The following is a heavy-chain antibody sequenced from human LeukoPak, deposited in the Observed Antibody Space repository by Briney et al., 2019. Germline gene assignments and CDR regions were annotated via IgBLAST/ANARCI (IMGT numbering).Heavy chain of an antibody. J-gene: IGHJ4*02. D-gene: IGHD3-10*01. CDR3: ARVRITMVRGVIQQRYFDY. CDR2: ISSSGSTI. V-gene: IGHV3-11*01. Sequence: GGSLRLSCAASGFTFSDYYMSWIRQAPGKGLEWVSYISSSGSTIYYADSVKGRFTISRDNAKNSLYLQMNSLRAEDTAVYYCARVRITMVRGVIQQRYFDYWGQGTLVTVSS. CDR1: GFTFSDYY.